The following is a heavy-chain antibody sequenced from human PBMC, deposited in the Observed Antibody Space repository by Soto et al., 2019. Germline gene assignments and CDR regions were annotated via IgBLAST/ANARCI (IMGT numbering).Heavy chain of an antibody. Sequence: EVQLVESRGVVVQPGGSLRLSCAASGFTFDDYTMHWVRQAPGKGLEWVSLISWDGGSTYYADSVKGRFTISRDNSKNSLYLKMNSLRTEDTALYYCAKDLLAAGIPYYGMDVWRQGTTVTVSS. CDR2: ISWDGGST. D-gene: IGHD6-13*01. CDR3: AKDLLAAGIPYYGMDV. J-gene: IGHJ6*02. CDR1: GFTFDDYT. V-gene: IGHV3-43*01.